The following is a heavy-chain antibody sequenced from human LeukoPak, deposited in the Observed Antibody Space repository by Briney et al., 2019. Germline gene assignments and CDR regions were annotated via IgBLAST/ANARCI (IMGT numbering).Heavy chain of an antibody. Sequence: SVKVSCKASGGTFSSYAISWVRQAPGQGLEWMGGIIPILGTANYAQKFQGRVTITADESTSTAYMELSSLRSEDTAVYYCASSRDYDSSGYHYYYYMDVWGKGTTVTISS. CDR3: ASSRDYDSSGYHYYYYMDV. CDR2: IIPILGTA. D-gene: IGHD3-22*01. V-gene: IGHV1-69*13. J-gene: IGHJ6*03. CDR1: GGTFSSYA.